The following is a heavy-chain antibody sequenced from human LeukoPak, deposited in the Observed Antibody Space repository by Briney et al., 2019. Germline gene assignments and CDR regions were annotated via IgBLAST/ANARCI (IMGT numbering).Heavy chain of an antibody. V-gene: IGHV3-23*01. J-gene: IGHJ1*01. Sequence: GGSLRLSCAASGFTFSSYAMSWVRQAPGKGLEWVSAISGSGGSTYYADSVKGRFTISRDNSKNTLYLQMNSLRAEDTAVYYCAKIQRDRSSGYYYGYFQHWGQGHPGHRLL. CDR2: ISGSGGST. CDR3: AKIQRDRSSGYYYGYFQH. D-gene: IGHD3-22*01. CDR1: GFTFSSYA.